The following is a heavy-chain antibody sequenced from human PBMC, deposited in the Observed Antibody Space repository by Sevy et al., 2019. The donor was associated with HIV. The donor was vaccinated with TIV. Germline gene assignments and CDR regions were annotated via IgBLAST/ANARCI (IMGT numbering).Heavy chain of an antibody. CDR1: GFTFSSYG. Sequence: GGSLRLSCAASGFTFSSYGMHWVRQAPGNGLEWVAVISYDGSNKYYANSVKGRFTISRDNSKNTLYLQMNSLRAEDTAVYYCAKDGNSGSYWTRYYYYYGMDVWGQGTTVTVSS. D-gene: IGHD1-26*01. J-gene: IGHJ6*02. CDR2: ISYDGSNK. V-gene: IGHV3-30*18. CDR3: AKDGNSGSYWTRYYYYYGMDV.